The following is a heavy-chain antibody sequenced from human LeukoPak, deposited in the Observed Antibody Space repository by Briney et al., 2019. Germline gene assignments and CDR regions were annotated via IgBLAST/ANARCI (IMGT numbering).Heavy chain of an antibody. CDR3: AVRVKVSRFLEWLFPIDP. CDR2: FDPEDGET. J-gene: IGHJ5*02. Sequence: GASVKVSCKVSGYTLTELSMHWVRQAPGKGLEWMGGFDPEDGETIYAQKFQGRVTMTEDTSTDTAYMELSSLRSEDTAVYYCAVRVKVSRFLEWLFPIDPWGQGTLVTVSS. V-gene: IGHV1-24*01. CDR1: GYTLTELS. D-gene: IGHD3-3*01.